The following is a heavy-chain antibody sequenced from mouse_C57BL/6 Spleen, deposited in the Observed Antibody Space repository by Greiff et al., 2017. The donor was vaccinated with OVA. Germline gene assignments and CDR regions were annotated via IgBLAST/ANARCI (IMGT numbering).Heavy chain of an antibody. J-gene: IGHJ4*01. CDR1: GYTFTSSW. D-gene: IGHD1-1*01. Sequence: VQLQQPGAELVKPGASVKMSCTASGYTFTSSWITWVKQRPGQGLEWIGDIYPGSGCTNYNEKFKSKATLTVDTSSRTAYMQIRSLAAEDSSVFYCARYYYGSVYAMDYWGQGTSVTVSS. CDR2: IYPGSGCT. V-gene: IGHV1-55*01. CDR3: ARYYYGSVYAMDY.